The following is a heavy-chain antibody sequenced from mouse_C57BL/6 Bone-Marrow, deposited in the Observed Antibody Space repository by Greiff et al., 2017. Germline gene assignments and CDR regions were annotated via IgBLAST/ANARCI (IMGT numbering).Heavy chain of an antibody. CDR2: IYRRGGST. V-gene: IGHV1-85*01. CDR3: ARLAYDGSSGNWYDDV. D-gene: IGHD1-1*01. Sequence: QVQLQQSGPELVKPGASVKLSCKASGYTFPSYDINWVKQRPGQGLEWIGWIYRRGGSTMYNEKFKGKATLTVNTSSRTAYMEVHSLTSVDSVVYFYARLAYDGSSGNWYDDVWYTGTAVTVS. J-gene: IGHJ1*03. CDR1: GYTFPSYD.